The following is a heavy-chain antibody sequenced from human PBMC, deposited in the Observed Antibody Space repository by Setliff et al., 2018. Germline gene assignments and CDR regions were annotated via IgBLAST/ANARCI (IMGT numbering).Heavy chain of an antibody. Sequence: PSETLSLTCAVYGGSFSGYYWSWIRQPPGKGLEWIGEINHSGSTNYNPSLKSRVTISVDTSKNQFSLKLSSVTAADTAVYYCARVPSYGSGSYYYYYYGMDVWGQGTTVTVSS. J-gene: IGHJ6*02. V-gene: IGHV4-34*01. CDR3: ARVPSYGSGSYYYYYYGMDV. CDR1: GGSFSGYY. D-gene: IGHD3-10*01. CDR2: INHSGST.